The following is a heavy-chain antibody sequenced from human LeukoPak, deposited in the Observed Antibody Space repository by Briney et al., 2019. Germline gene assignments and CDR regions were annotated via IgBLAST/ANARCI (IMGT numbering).Heavy chain of an antibody. CDR1: GGSVSSSSPH. D-gene: IGHD4-11*01. CDR2: INHSGST. V-gene: IGHV4-39*07. J-gene: IGHJ6*03. Sequence: SETLSLTCTVSGGSVSSSSPHCGWIRQPPGKGLEWIGEINHSGSTNYNPSLKSRVTISVDTSKNQFSLKLSSVTAADTAVYYCARGLPYYYYYYYYMDVWGKGTTVTVSS. CDR3: ARGLPYYYYYYYYMDV.